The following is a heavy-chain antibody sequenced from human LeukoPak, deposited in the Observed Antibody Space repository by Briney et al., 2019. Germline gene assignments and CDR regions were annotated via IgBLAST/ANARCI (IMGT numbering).Heavy chain of an antibody. Sequence: SETLSLTCAAYGGSFTGYYWSWIRQPPGKGLEWIGEINHSGSTYYTPYLKSRATISVDTSKNQFSLKLSSVTAADTAVYYCARGPSSGWYHLWGQGTLVTVSS. D-gene: IGHD6-19*01. V-gene: IGHV4-34*01. CDR1: GGSFTGYY. CDR3: ARGPSSGWYHL. J-gene: IGHJ5*02. CDR2: INHSGST.